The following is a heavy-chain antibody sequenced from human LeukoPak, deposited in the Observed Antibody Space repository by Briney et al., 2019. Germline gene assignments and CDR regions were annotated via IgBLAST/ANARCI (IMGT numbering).Heavy chain of an antibody. V-gene: IGHV1-2*02. CDR2: INPNSGGT. CDR3: ARDKGYYYYYYYMDV. CDR1: GGTFSSYA. Sequence: ASVKVSCKASGGTFSSYAISWVRRAPGQGLEWMGGINPNSGGTNYAPKFQGRVTMTRDTSISTAYMELSRLRSDDTAVYYCARDKGYYYYYYYMDVWGKGTTVTVSS. D-gene: IGHD2-15*01. J-gene: IGHJ6*03.